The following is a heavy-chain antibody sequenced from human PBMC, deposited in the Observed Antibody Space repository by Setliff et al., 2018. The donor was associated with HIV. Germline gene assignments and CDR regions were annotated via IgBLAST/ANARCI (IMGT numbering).Heavy chain of an antibody. Sequence: PGGSLRLSCAASGFTFSSYGMHWVRQAPGKGLEWVAFIRYDGSNKYYADSVKGRFTISRDNSKNTLYLQMNSLRAEDTAVYYCARRGVCSGGKCPSHAMDVWGQGTTVTVSS. CDR2: IRYDGSNK. D-gene: IGHD2-15*01. CDR3: ARRGVCSGGKCPSHAMDV. CDR1: GFTFSSYG. V-gene: IGHV3-30*02. J-gene: IGHJ6*02.